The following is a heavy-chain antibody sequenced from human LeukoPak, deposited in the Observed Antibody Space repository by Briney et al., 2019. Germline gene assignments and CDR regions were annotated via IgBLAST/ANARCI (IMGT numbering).Heavy chain of an antibody. V-gene: IGHV3-23*01. CDR2: ISGSGSST. J-gene: IGHJ1*01. D-gene: IGHD6-13*01. CDR3: AKDWQQAYAEYFQH. CDR1: GFTFSAYA. Sequence: GGSLRLSCEASGFTFSAYAMTWVRQAPGKGLEWVSAISGSGSSTYYAGSVRGRFTTSRDNSKRTVYLQMNSLRAEDTAVYYCAKDWQQAYAEYFQHWGQGTLVTVSS.